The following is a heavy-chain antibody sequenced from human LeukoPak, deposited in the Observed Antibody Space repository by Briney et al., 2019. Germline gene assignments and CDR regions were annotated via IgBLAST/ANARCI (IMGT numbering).Heavy chain of an antibody. CDR3: ARHGYYSGSQFDP. D-gene: IGHD3-10*01. V-gene: IGHV4-39*01. CDR2: VYYRGSP. Sequence: KPSETLSLTCTVSGGSISSRTYYWGCIRQSPGKGLEWIGSVYYRGSPHHNVALKSRVNVPVDTSKNQFFLKLTSVTAADTAVYYCARHGYYSGSQFDPWGQGTLVTVSS. CDR1: GGSISSRTYY. J-gene: IGHJ5*02.